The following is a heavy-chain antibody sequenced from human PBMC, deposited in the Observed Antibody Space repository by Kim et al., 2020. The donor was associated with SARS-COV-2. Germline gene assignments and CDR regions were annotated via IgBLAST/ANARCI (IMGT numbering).Heavy chain of an antibody. V-gene: IGHV3-48*02. Sequence: KGRFNISRDNAKNSLYLQMNSLRDEDTAVYYCARLWFGELLSRHGAFDIWGQGTMVTVSS. D-gene: IGHD3-10*01. CDR3: ARLWFGELLSRHGAFDI. J-gene: IGHJ3*02.